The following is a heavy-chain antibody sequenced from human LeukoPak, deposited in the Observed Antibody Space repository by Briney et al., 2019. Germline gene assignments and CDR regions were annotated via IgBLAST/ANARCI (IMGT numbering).Heavy chain of an antibody. CDR3: ARVRQWLVPDY. J-gene: IGHJ4*02. CDR1: GFTFSSYE. V-gene: IGHV3-48*03. CDR2: ISSSGSTI. Sequence: PGGSLRLSCAASGFTFSSYEMNWVRQAPGKGLEWVSYISSSGSTIYYADSVKGRVTISRDNAKNSLYLQKTGLRAEDTAVYYCARVRQWLVPDYWGQGTLVTVSS. D-gene: IGHD6-19*01.